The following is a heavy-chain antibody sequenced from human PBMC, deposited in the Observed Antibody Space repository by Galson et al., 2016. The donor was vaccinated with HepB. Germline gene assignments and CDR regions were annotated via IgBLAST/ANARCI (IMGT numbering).Heavy chain of an antibody. V-gene: IGHV3-23*01. J-gene: IGHJ6*02. CDR2: IGGSGDTT. Sequence: SLRLSCAASGFTFSNYAMAWVRQAPGKGLEWVSTIGGSGDTTYYAASVKGRFTISRDNSKNTLFLQLNSLRAEDTAVYYCAKPYDFGGLPSLDVWGQGTTVTVSS. CDR3: AKPYDFGGLPSLDV. D-gene: IGHD3-16*01. CDR1: GFTFSNYA.